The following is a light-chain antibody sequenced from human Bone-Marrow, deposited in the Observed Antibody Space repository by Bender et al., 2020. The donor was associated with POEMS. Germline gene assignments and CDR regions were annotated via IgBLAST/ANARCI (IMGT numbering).Light chain of an antibody. CDR3: CSYAGGNNLL. CDR1: GSDFGDFDF. V-gene: IGLV2-23*02. Sequence: QSALTQPASVSGSPGQSITISCTGAGSDFGDFDFVSWYQQHPGKTPKLVISTVNRRPSGVSNRFSGSKSGNTASLTISGLQAEDEADYYCCSYAGGNNLLFGGGTKLTVL. J-gene: IGLJ2*01. CDR2: TVN.